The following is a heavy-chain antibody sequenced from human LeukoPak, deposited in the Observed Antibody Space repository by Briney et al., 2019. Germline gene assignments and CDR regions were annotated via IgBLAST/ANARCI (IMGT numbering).Heavy chain of an antibody. D-gene: IGHD2-8*01. CDR2: INPDSGGT. Sequence: ASVKVSCKASGYTFTGYYIHWVRQAPGQRPEWLGWINPDSGGTKYAQKFQGRVTMTRDTSISTAYMELTRLRSDDTAVYYCARGGLRVMVYRLYYMDVWGKGTTVTVSS. J-gene: IGHJ6*03. CDR3: ARGGLRVMVYRLYYMDV. CDR1: GYTFTGYY. V-gene: IGHV1-2*02.